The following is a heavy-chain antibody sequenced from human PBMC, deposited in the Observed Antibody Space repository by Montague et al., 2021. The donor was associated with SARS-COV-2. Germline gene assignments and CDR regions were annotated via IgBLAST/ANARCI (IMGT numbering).Heavy chain of an antibody. CDR2: INHSGST. J-gene: IGHJ3*02. Sequence: SETLSLTCAVYDGSFSGYYWSRIRQPPGKGLEWIGEINHSGSTNYNPSLKSRVTISVDTSKNQFSLKLNSVSAADTAVYYCARGQVTIFGVLIMLPAAGALDIWGQGTMVTVSS. CDR1: DGSFSGYY. CDR3: ARGQVTIFGVLIMLPAAGALDI. V-gene: IGHV4-34*01. D-gene: IGHD3-3*01.